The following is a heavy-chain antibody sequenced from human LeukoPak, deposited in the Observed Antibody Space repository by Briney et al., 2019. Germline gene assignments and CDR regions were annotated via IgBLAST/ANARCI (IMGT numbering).Heavy chain of an antibody. J-gene: IGHJ4*02. CDR3: ARSVYYDILTHFDY. CDR2: IIPIFGTA. Sequence: SSVKVSCKASGGTFISYASSWVRQAPGQGRGWMGGIIPIFGTANYAQKFQGRDTITTDESTSTAYMELSSLRSEDTAVYYCARSVYYDILTHFDYWGQGTLVTVSP. D-gene: IGHD3-9*01. CDR1: GGTFISYA. V-gene: IGHV1-69*05.